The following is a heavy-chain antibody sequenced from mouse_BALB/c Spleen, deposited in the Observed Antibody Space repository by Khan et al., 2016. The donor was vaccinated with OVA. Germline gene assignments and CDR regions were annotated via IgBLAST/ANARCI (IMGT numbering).Heavy chain of an antibody. CDR3: ARGKYYGYAMDY. V-gene: IGHV3-2*02. D-gene: IGHD1-1*01. J-gene: IGHJ4*01. Sequence: EVQLQESGPGLVKPSQSLSLTCTVTGYSITSNYAWNWIRQFPGNKLEWMGYISYSGSTSYNPSLKSRISITRDTSKNQFFLQLSSVTTEDTAIYYCARGKYYGYAMDYWGQGTSVTVSS. CDR2: ISYSGST. CDR1: GYSITSNYA.